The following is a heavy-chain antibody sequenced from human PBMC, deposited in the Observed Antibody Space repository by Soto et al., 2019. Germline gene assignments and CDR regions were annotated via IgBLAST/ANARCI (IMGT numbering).Heavy chain of an antibody. CDR2: ISYDGSNK. CDR3: AKVHCSSTSCYPNYYDYYGMDV. V-gene: IGHV3-30*18. Sequence: QVQVVESGGGVVQPGRSLRLSCAASGFTFSSYGMHWVRQAPGKGLEWVAVISYDGSNKYYADSVKGRFTVSRDNSKNTLYLQMNSLRAEDTAVYYCAKVHCSSTSCYPNYYDYYGMDVWGQGTTVTVSS. CDR1: GFTFSSYG. J-gene: IGHJ6*02. D-gene: IGHD2-2*01.